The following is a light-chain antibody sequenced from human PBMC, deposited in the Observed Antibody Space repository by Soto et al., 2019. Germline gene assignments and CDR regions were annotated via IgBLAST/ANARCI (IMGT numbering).Light chain of an antibody. J-gene: IGKJ1*01. Sequence: DIQMTQSPPTLSASVGDKVTITCRASESIGNWLAWYQQKPGEAPRALIYKASNLEAGVPSRFSGSGSGTEFTLTISGPQPDDFAIYYCQQYNDFWSFGQGTKVEI. V-gene: IGKV1-5*03. CDR3: QQYNDFWS. CDR1: ESIGNW. CDR2: KAS.